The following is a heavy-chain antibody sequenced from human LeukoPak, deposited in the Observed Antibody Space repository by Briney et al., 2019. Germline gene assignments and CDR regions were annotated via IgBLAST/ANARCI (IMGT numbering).Heavy chain of an antibody. CDR1: GFSISSNY. V-gene: IGHV3-53*05. J-gene: IGHJ4*02. Sequence: AGSLSLYCAASGFSISSNYLSWVRQAPGKGLEWVSVIYSGGTTYYADSIKCRFTVSRDNSKNTLYLQMNSLRAGDTAVYYCAKDQPVSRDVVEVAANQVDYWGQGTLVTVSS. CDR2: IYSGGTT. D-gene: IGHD2-15*01. CDR3: AKDQPVSRDVVEVAANQVDY.